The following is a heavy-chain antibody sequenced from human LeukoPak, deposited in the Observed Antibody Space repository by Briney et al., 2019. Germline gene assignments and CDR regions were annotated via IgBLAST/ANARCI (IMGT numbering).Heavy chain of an antibody. J-gene: IGHJ4*02. V-gene: IGHV1-2*02. CDR3: ARENTSGYYADY. CDR2: MNSHTGST. Sequence: ASVKVSCKASGYNFIDNFIQWVRQAPGRGLEWMGSMNSHTGSTKYVERFQGRVTMTRDTSISTGYMEVRRLRSDDTAVYYCARENTSGYYADYWGQGTLVTASS. CDR1: GYNFIDNF. D-gene: IGHD3-22*01.